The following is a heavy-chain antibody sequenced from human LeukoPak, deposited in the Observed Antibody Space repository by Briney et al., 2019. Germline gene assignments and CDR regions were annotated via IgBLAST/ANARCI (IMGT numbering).Heavy chain of an antibody. J-gene: IGHJ4*02. V-gene: IGHV4-59*01. Sequence: SETLSLTCTVSGGSISSYYWSWIRQPPGKGLEWIGYIYYSGSTNYNPSLKSRVTISVDTSKNQFSLKLSSVTAADTAVYYCARGPIPYYYDSSGYYSFDYGGQGTLVTVSS. CDR3: ARGPIPYYYDSSGYYSFDY. CDR2: IYYSGST. CDR1: GGSISSYY. D-gene: IGHD3-22*01.